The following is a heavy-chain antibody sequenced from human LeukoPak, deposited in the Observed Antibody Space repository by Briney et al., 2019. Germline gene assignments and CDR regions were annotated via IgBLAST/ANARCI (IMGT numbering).Heavy chain of an antibody. CDR2: IIPILGIA. Sequence: SVSVSCTASGGTFSSYAISWVRQAPGQGLEWMGRIIPILGIANYAQKFQGRVTITADKSTSTAYMELNSLRSEDTAVYYCAGGPGYCSGGSCLVYYYYGMDVWGQGTTVTVSS. D-gene: IGHD2-15*01. CDR1: GGTFSSYA. V-gene: IGHV1-69*04. CDR3: AGGPGYCSGGSCLVYYYYGMDV. J-gene: IGHJ6*02.